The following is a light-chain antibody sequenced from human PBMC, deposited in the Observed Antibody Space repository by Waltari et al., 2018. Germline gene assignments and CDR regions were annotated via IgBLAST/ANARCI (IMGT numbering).Light chain of an antibody. CDR2: DAS. V-gene: IGKV1-33*01. CDR1: QDISNY. CDR3: QQYDNLFTWT. Sequence: DIQMTQSPSSLSASVGDRVPITCQASQDISNYLNWYQQKPGKAPKLLIYDASNLETGVPSRFSGSGSGTDFTFTISSLQPEDIATYYCQQYDNLFTWTFGQGTKVEIK. J-gene: IGKJ1*01.